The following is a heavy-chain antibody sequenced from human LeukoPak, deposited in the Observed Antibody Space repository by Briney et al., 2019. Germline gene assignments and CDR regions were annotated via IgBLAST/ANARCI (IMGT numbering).Heavy chain of an antibody. V-gene: IGHV1-18*01. D-gene: IGHD3-10*01. J-gene: IGHJ4*02. CDR3: ARDRNYYGSGSYLGDY. CDR1: GYTFTSYG. CDR2: ISAYNGNT. Sequence: ASVKVSCKPYGYTFTSYGISWVRQAPGQGLEWMGWISAYNGNTNYAQKLQGRVTMTTDTSTSTAYMELRSLRSDDTAVYYCARDRNYYGSGSYLGDYWGQGTLVTVSS.